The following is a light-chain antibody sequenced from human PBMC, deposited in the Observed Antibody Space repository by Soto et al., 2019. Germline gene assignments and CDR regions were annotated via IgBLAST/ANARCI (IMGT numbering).Light chain of an antibody. CDR3: QQYNDWPPLT. CDR1: QGIGSP. CDR2: GAS. J-gene: IGKJ4*01. Sequence: IVITQSQATLSVSPGARAAISGRASQGIGSPLAWDQQKPGQTPRLLIYGASTRATGVPARFSGSGSGTEFTLTISNLQSEDFAVYYCQQYNDWPPLTFGGGTKVDI. V-gene: IGKV3-15*01.